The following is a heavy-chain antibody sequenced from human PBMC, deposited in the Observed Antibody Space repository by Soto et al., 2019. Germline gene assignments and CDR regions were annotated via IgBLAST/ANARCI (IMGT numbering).Heavy chain of an antibody. Sequence: EVQLLESGGGLVQPGGSLRLSCVASGFTFSSYAMRWVRQAPVKGLEWVSAISGSGGSTYYADSVKGRFTISRDNSKNTLYLQMNSLRAEDTAVYYCARWGSGSYYDYWGQGTLVTVSS. J-gene: IGHJ4*02. CDR3: ARWGSGSYYDY. V-gene: IGHV3-23*01. CDR1: GFTFSSYA. D-gene: IGHD1-26*01. CDR2: ISGSGGST.